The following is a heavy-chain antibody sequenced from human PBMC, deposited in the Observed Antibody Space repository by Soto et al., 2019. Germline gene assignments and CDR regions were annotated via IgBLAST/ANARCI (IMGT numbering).Heavy chain of an antibody. V-gene: IGHV1-3*01. D-gene: IGHD2-2*02. Sequence: QVQLVQAGAEVKKPGASVQVSCKASGYTFTSYAMHWVRQAPGQRLAWMGWINAGNGNTTSSQKFQSRVTITRDTSASTAYMELSSLRSEDTAVYYCARTCSSTSCYIDGMDVWGQGTTVTVSS. CDR3: ARTCSSTSCYIDGMDV. CDR2: INAGNGNT. CDR1: GYTFTSYA. J-gene: IGHJ6*02.